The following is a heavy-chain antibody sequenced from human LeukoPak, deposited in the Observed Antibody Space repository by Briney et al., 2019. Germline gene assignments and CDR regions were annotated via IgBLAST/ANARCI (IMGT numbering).Heavy chain of an antibody. CDR2: INYDGSES. D-gene: IGHD1-26*01. CDR1: GVTISSYE. CDR3: ASYGICLHAIDF. J-gene: IGHJ3*01. Sequence: WGSLKLSCTVSGVTISSYEWSWLRQPPAKGLEWVAYINYDGSESYYVGSMEGPFTIVKDKYEKSLFLQMNNLRVEVTALYYCASYGICLHAIDFWGQGALVSVAS. V-gene: IGHV3-7*01.